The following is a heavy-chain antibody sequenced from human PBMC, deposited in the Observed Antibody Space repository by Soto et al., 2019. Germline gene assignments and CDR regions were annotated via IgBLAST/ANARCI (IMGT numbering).Heavy chain of an antibody. D-gene: IGHD2-2*01. V-gene: IGHV4-59*08. CDR1: GGSISSYF. CDR2: IYYTGST. Sequence: QVQLRESGPGLVKPSETLSLTCTVSGGSISSYFWSWIRQPPGGGLEWIGYIYYTGSTTYNPSLKSRVTISVDTSKNHFSLKLSSVTDADTAVYYCARHHVGSCSCSCPYYFDYWGQGTLVTVSS. CDR3: ARHHVGSCSCSCPYYFDY. J-gene: IGHJ4*02.